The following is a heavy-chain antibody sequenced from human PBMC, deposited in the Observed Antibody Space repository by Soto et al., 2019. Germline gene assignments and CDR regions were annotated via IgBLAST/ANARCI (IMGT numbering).Heavy chain of an antibody. D-gene: IGHD3-22*01. CDR1: GGSISSGGYS. J-gene: IGHJ4*02. V-gene: IGHV4-30-2*03. CDR3: ASQHYYDSSGYYVVY. Sequence: TLSLTCAVSGGSISSGGYSWSCIRQPPGKGLEWIGYIYHSGCTYYDSSLKSRVTISVDTSKNQFALTLSSVTAADTAVYYCASQHYYDSSGYYVVYWGQGTLVTVSS. CDR2: IYHSGCT.